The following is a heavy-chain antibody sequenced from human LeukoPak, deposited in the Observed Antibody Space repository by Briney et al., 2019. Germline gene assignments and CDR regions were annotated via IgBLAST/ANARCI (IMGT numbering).Heavy chain of an antibody. CDR3: AKEGIDSGSNWFDP. D-gene: IGHD6-6*01. V-gene: IGHV3-30*18. CDR2: ISYDRSNK. Sequence: GRSLRLSCAASGFTFSSYGMHWVRQAPGKWLEWVAVISYDRSNKFYADSVKGRFTISRDNSKNTLYLQMNGLRAEDTAVYYCAKEGIDSGSNWFDPWGQGTLVTVSS. J-gene: IGHJ5*02. CDR1: GFTFSSYG.